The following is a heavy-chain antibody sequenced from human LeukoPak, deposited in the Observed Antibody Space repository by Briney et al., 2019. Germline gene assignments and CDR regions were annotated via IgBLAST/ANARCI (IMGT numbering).Heavy chain of an antibody. CDR1: GFICSDYA. Sequence: GGSLRLSCTASGFICSDYAMSWARQAPGKGLEWVAGISSSGSGGNTYYADSVKGRFTISRDNSKNTLYLQMNSLRAEDTAVYYCAKDKSGLYSGSYFPHWGQGTLVTVSS. CDR3: AKDKSGLYSGSYFPH. V-gene: IGHV3-23*01. J-gene: IGHJ1*01. D-gene: IGHD1-26*01. CDR2: ISSSGSGGNT.